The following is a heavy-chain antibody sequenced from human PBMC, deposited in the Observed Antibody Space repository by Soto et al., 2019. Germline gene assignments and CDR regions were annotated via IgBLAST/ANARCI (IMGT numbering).Heavy chain of an antibody. CDR2: ISAYNDNT. Sequence: QVQLVQSGAEVREPGASVKVSCKASGYTFTNYGFTWVRQAPGQGLEWMGWISAYNDNTVYAQKFRGRVTMTTDTSTSTAYMEVRSLTYDGTAVCCCARDRTYSGYDVPDYWGQGTLVTVSS. J-gene: IGHJ4*01. V-gene: IGHV1-18*01. CDR1: GYTFTNYG. D-gene: IGHD5-12*01. CDR3: ARDRTYSGYDVPDY.